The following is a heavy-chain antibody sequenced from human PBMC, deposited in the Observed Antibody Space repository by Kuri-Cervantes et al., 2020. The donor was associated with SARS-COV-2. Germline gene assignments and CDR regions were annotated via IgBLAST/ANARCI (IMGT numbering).Heavy chain of an antibody. V-gene: IGHV1-8*03. CDR1: GYAFISYG. Sequence: ASVKVSCKAPGYAFISYGDDWVRQATGQGLEWLGWMNPNSGNTGYAQKFQGRVTITRNTSISTAYMELSSLRSEDTAVYYCASGAAAVNDAFDIWGQGTMVTVSS. CDR3: ASGAAAVNDAFDI. D-gene: IGHD6-13*01. J-gene: IGHJ3*02. CDR2: MNPNSGNT.